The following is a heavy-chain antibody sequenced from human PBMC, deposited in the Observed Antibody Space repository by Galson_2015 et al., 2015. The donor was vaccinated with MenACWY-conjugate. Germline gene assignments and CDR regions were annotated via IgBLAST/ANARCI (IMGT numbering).Heavy chain of an antibody. CDR1: GASISSVNW. V-gene: IGHV4-4*02. CDR3: AGAGALTYYFDY. Sequence: ETLSLTCAVSGASISSVNWWSWVRQPPGKGLEWIAEIYHSGSINYNPSPKSRVTMSVDKSKNQISLKLSSVTAADTAVYYCAGAGALTYYFDYWGQGTLVSVSS. CDR2: IYHSGSI. J-gene: IGHJ4*02.